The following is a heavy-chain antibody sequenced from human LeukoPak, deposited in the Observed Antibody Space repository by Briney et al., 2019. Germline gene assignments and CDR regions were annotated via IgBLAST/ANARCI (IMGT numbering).Heavy chain of an antibody. CDR2: IYSGGST. D-gene: IGHD3-9*01. J-gene: IGHJ4*02. CDR3: ALGLVTDY. Sequence: GGSLRLSCAASGFTVGSNFMSWVRQAPGKWMEWVSVIYSGGSTYYADSVKGRFTISRDNSKNTLYLQMNSLRVEDTAVYYCALGLVTDYWGQGTLVTVSS. V-gene: IGHV3-66*01. CDR1: GFTVGSNF.